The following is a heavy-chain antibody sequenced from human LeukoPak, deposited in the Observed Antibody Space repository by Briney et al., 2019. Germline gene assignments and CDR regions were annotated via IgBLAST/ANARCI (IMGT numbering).Heavy chain of an antibody. V-gene: IGHV3-15*01. CDR2: IKSKTDGGTT. CDR3: TTDRDYYYYYGMDV. D-gene: IGHD5-24*01. J-gene: IGHJ6*02. CDR1: GFNFRNYD. Sequence: PGRSLRLSCAASGFNFRNYDMHWVRQAPGKGLEWVGRIKSKTDGGTTDYAAPVKGRFTISRDDSKNTLYLQMNSLKTEDTAVYYCTTDRDYYYYYGMDVWGQGTTVTVSS.